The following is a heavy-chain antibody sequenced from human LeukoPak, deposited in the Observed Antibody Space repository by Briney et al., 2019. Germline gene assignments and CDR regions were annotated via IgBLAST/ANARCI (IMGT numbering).Heavy chain of an antibody. CDR2: IYPGDSDT. Sequence: GESLKISCKGSGYSFTSYWIGWVRQMPGKGLEWMGIIYPGDSDTRYSPSFQGQVTISADKSISTAYLQWSSLKASDTAMYYCARHAYYYDSSGYYFDWFDPWGQGTLVTASS. CDR1: GYSFTSYW. CDR3: ARHAYYYDSSGYYFDWFDP. V-gene: IGHV5-51*01. D-gene: IGHD3-22*01. J-gene: IGHJ5*02.